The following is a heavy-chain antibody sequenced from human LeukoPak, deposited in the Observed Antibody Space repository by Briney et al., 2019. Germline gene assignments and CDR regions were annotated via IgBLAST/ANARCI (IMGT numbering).Heavy chain of an antibody. Sequence: PSETLSLICTVSGGSISSYYWSWIRQPPGKGLEWIGYIYYSGSTNYNPSLKSRVTISVDTSKNQFSLKLSSVTAADTAVYYCARVQVEYSSSSDAYYYYYYMDVWGKGTTVTVSS. CDR2: IYYSGST. CDR1: GGSISSYY. V-gene: IGHV4-59*12. J-gene: IGHJ6*03. CDR3: ARVQVEYSSSSDAYYYYYYMDV. D-gene: IGHD6-6*01.